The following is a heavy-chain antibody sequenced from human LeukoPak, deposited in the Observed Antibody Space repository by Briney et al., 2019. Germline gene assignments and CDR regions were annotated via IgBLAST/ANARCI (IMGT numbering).Heavy chain of an antibody. Sequence: GGSLRLSCAASGFTFSSYAMHWVRQAPGKGLEWVAVISYDGSNKYYADSVKGRFTISRDNSKNTLYLQMNSPRAGDTAVYYCARRSSSLEIDYWGQGTLVTVSS. CDR2: ISYDGSNK. D-gene: IGHD6-6*01. CDR1: GFTFSSYA. CDR3: ARRSSSLEIDY. J-gene: IGHJ4*02. V-gene: IGHV3-30*04.